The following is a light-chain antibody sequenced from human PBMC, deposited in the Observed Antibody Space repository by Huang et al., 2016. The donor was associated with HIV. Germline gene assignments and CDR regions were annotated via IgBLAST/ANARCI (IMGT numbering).Light chain of an antibody. J-gene: IGKJ2*01. CDR3: QQYSTSMYS. CDR2: NAS. Sequence: IQMTQSPSTLSASVGDRVTVTCRASESIGSWLAWYQQKPGKAPKLLIYNASTSANDVPSRFSGSGSGTQFSLIISSLQPDDFATYYCQQYSTSMYSFGQGTKVEIK. CDR1: ESIGSW. V-gene: IGKV1-5*03.